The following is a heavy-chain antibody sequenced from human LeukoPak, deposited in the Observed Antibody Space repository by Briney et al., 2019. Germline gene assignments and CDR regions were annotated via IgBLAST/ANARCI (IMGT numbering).Heavy chain of an antibody. Sequence: GGSLRLSCAASGFIFSSYAMSWVRQASGKGLERVSGISGSGGSTYYADSVKGRFTISRDNSKNTLYLQMNSLRAEDTAVYYCAKDGYQLPADPNTYYFDYWGQGTLVTVSS. CDR3: AKDGYQLPADPNTYYFDY. D-gene: IGHD2-2*01. CDR2: ISGSGGST. V-gene: IGHV3-23*01. CDR1: GFIFSSYA. J-gene: IGHJ4*02.